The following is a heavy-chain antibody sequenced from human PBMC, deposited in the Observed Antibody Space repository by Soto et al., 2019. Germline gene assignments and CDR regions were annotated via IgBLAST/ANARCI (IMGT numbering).Heavy chain of an antibody. CDR3: ARFTYKSGFNWFDP. Sequence: SETLSLTCTVSGAPINSDYWSWIRQSPGKGLEWIGYIYHIGSTDYNPSLKSRVTISIDKSKNQFSLNLRSVTAADTAVYFCARFTYKSGFNWFDPWGQGTQVPVSS. V-gene: IGHV4-59*12. D-gene: IGHD5-12*01. CDR2: IYHIGST. J-gene: IGHJ5*02. CDR1: GAPINSDY.